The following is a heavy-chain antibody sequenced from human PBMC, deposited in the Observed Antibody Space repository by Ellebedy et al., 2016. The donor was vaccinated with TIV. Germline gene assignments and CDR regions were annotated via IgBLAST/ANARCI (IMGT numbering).Heavy chain of an antibody. CDR1: GFSFSSYD. D-gene: IGHD3-16*01. V-gene: IGHV3-30-3*01. Sequence: GESLKISCAASGFSFSSYDMHWVRQAPGKGLEWVAVISYDGSNKYYADSVKGRFTISRDNSKNTLYLQMNSLRAEDTAVYYCARDPPGGDFYFDYWGQGTLVTVSS. CDR2: ISYDGSNK. CDR3: ARDPPGGDFYFDY. J-gene: IGHJ4*02.